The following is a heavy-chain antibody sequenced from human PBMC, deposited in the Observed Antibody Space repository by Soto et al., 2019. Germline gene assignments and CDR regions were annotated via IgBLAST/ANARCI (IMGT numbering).Heavy chain of an antibody. Sequence: QVQLQESGPGLVKPSGTLSLTCAVSSGSISSSNWWSWVRQPPGKGLEWIGGIYHSGSTNYNPSLKSRVTISVDKSKNQFSLKLSSVTAADTAVYYCASTSRSYYDILTGYIFWGQGTLVTVSS. V-gene: IGHV4-4*02. CDR2: IYHSGST. CDR1: SGSISSSNW. CDR3: ASTSRSYYDILTGYIF. J-gene: IGHJ4*02. D-gene: IGHD3-9*01.